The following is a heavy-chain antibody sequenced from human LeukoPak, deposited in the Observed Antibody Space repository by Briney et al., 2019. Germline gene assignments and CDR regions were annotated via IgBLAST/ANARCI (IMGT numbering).Heavy chain of an antibody. CDR2: MNPNSGNT. Sequence: ASVKVSCKASGYAFTSYDINWVRQATGQGLEWMGWMNPNSGNTGYAQKFQGRVTITRNTSISTAYMELSSLRSEDTAVYYCARGRGAAAGLYYYYMDVWGKGTTVTVSS. CDR1: GYAFTSYD. D-gene: IGHD6-13*01. CDR3: ARGRGAAAGLYYYYMDV. J-gene: IGHJ6*03. V-gene: IGHV1-8*03.